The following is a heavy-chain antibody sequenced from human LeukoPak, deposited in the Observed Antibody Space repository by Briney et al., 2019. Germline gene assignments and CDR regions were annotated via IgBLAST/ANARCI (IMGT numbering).Heavy chain of an antibody. CDR1: GHTFTGYY. D-gene: IGHD1-26*01. CDR2: INPNSGGT. CDR3: ARGAFIYSGSYCPHDY. Sequence: ASVKVSCKASGHTFTGYYMHWVRQAPGQGLEWMGWINPNSGGTNYAQKFQGRVTMTRDTSISTAYMELSRLRSDDTAVYYCARGAFIYSGSYCPHDYWGQGTLVTVSS. V-gene: IGHV1-2*02. J-gene: IGHJ4*02.